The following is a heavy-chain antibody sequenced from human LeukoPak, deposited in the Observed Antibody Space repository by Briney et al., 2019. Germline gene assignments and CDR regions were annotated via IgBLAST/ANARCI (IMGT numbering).Heavy chain of an antibody. CDR3: ARDPGDCSSTSRWTDAFDI. Sequence: ASVKVSCKASGYTFTSYYMHWVRQAPGQGLEWMGIINPSGGSTSYAQKFQGRVTMTRDTSTSTVYMELSSLRSEDTAVYYCARDPGDCSSTSRWTDAFDIWGQGTMVTVSS. CDR2: INPSGGST. D-gene: IGHD2-2*01. J-gene: IGHJ3*02. CDR1: GYTFTSYY. V-gene: IGHV1-46*01.